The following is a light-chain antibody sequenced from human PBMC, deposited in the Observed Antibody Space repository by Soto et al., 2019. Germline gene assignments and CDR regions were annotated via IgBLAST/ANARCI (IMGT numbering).Light chain of an antibody. CDR3: ISYTSSSTWV. J-gene: IGLJ3*02. CDR2: EVS. V-gene: IGLV2-14*01. Sequence: QSVLTQPASVSGSPGQSFTISCTGTSSDIGGYNYVSWYQQHPGKAPKLMIYEVSNRPSGVSDRFSGSRSGNTASLTISGLQAEDESDYYCISYTSSSTWVFGGGTKLTVL. CDR1: SSDIGGYNY.